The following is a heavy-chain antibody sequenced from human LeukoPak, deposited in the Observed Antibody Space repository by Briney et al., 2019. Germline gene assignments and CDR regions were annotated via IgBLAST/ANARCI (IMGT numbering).Heavy chain of an antibody. D-gene: IGHD1-1*01. CDR1: GFTFSSYA. CDR3: TGDLDTTDH. Sequence: PGGSLRLSCAASGFTFSSYAMSWIRQAPGKGLEWVANIKQDGSEKYYVDSVKGRFTISIDNANNSLYLQMNSLRADDTAVYYCTGDLDTTDHWGQGTLVTVSS. CDR2: IKQDGSEK. J-gene: IGHJ4*02. V-gene: IGHV3-7*01.